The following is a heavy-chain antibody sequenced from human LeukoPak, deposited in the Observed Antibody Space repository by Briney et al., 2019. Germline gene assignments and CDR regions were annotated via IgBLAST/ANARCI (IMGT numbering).Heavy chain of an antibody. Sequence: SVKVSCKTSGYTFTNYGISWVRQAPGQGLEWMGGIIPIFGTANYAQKFQGRVTITTDESTSTAYMELSSLRSEDTAVYYCASQYYYDSSGYYYLAYWGQGTLVTVSS. J-gene: IGHJ4*02. CDR1: GYTFTNYG. V-gene: IGHV1-69*05. D-gene: IGHD3-22*01. CDR2: IIPIFGTA. CDR3: ASQYYYDSSGYYYLAY.